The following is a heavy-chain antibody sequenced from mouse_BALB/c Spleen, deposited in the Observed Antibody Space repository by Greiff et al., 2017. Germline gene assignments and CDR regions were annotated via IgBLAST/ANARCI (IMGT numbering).Heavy chain of an antibody. CDR3: ARGDGYPAMDY. CDR2: ISSGGSYT. J-gene: IGHJ4*01. D-gene: IGHD1-2*01. CDR1: GFTFSSYG. V-gene: IGHV5-6*01. Sequence: EVQLVESGGDLVKPGGSLKLSCAASGFTFSSYGMSWVRQTPDKRLEWVATISSGGSYTYYPDSVKGRFTICRDKAKNTLYRQMSSLKSADTAMCYCARGDGYPAMDYWGQGTSVTVSS.